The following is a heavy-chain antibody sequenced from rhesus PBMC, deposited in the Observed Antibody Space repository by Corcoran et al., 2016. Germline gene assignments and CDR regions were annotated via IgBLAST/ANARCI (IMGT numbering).Heavy chain of an antibody. D-gene: IGHD3-3*01. CDR3: GRDSRNYSIWTGSRSY. CDR2: MYVNSAST. Sequence: QVKLQQWGEGLVKPSETLSLTGAVYGGPLSGYYSWSWIGHAPGKGFEWIGKMYVNSASTIENPSLKTQFTFSKYTSKNQFSLKLSFVTAADTSVYYCGRDSRNYSIWTGSRSYWGQGVLVTVSS. J-gene: IGHJ4*01. CDR1: GGPLSGYYS. V-gene: IGHV4-73*01.